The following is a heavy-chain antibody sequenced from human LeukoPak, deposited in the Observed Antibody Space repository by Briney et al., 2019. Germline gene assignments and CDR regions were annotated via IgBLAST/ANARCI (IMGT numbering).Heavy chain of an antibody. Sequence: AGGSLRLSCATSKFIFNTYGMSWVRQAPGTGLEWVANIKQDGSEKYYVDSVKGRFTISRDNAKNSLYLQMNSLRAEDTAVYYCARGGYCSGGSCYSGLMGDYWGQGTLVTVSS. V-gene: IGHV3-7*01. CDR3: ARGGYCSGGSCYSGLMGDY. CDR1: KFIFNTYG. D-gene: IGHD2-15*01. CDR2: IKQDGSEK. J-gene: IGHJ4*02.